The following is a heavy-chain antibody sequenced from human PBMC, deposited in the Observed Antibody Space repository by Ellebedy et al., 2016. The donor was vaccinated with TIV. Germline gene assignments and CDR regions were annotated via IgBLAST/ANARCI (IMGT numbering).Heavy chain of an antibody. J-gene: IGHJ3*02. D-gene: IGHD2-21*01. CDR2: IAHSGRE. Sequence: MPSETLSLTCAVPGGPIRSGGYSWSWIRQPPGKGLEWIGYIAHSGREYYNPSLKSRVSISVDMPKNQFSLKLNSVTAADTDIYFCDSVVVSDCFDIWGQGTMVTVSS. CDR3: DSVVVSDCFDI. V-gene: IGHV4-30-2*01. CDR1: GGPIRSGGYS.